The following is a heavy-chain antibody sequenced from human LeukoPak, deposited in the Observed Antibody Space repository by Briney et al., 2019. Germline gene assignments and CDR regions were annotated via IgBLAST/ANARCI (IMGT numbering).Heavy chain of an antibody. Sequence: ASVKVSCKVSGFTLSELSMHWVRQAPGKGLEWVGGFDPEDGEIVYAERFRDRVILTDDRSSNTAYMDLSSLGADDTAVYYCATGVYCATTTSPGYGNYYCFMDVWGEGSTVIV. V-gene: IGHV1-24*01. CDR2: FDPEDGEI. CDR1: GFTLSELS. J-gene: IGHJ6*03. CDR3: ATGVYCATTTSPGYGNYYCFMDV. D-gene: IGHD2-21*01.